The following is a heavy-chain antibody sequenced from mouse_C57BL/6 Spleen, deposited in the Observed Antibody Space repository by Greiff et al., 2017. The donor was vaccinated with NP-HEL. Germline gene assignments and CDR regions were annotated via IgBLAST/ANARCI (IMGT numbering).Heavy chain of an antibody. CDR2: ISYDGSN. D-gene: IGHD2-5*01. CDR1: GYSITSGYY. J-gene: IGHJ3*01. V-gene: IGHV3-6*01. CDR3: ARMWYSNFAWFAY. Sequence: ESGPGLVKPSQSLSLTCSVTGYSITSGYYWNWIRQFPGNKLEWMGYISYDGSNNYNPSLKNRISITRDTSKNQFFLKLNSVTTEDTATYYCARMWYSNFAWFAYWGQGTLVTVSA.